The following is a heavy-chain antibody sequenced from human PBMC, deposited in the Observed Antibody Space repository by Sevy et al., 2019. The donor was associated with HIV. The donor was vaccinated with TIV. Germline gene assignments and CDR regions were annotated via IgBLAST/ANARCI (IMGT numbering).Heavy chain of an antibody. J-gene: IGHJ4*02. CDR2: ISGSGNST. V-gene: IGHV3-23*01. Sequence: GGSLRLSCAASGFIFSSYAMSWVRQAPGKGLEWVSGISGSGNSTYYADSVKGRFTISRDNSKNTLYLQMNSLRAEDGAVYYCAKNSRAAVTTGLYYWGQGTLVTVSS. D-gene: IGHD4-17*01. CDR3: AKNSRAAVTTGLYY. CDR1: GFIFSSYA.